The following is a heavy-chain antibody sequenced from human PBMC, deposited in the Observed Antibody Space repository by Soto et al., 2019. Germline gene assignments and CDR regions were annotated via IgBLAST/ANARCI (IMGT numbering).Heavy chain of an antibody. J-gene: IGHJ4*02. CDR3: TRAIAATGPAEY. Sequence: QIHLVQSGPEVRKPGASVKVSCKPSGYTFTSNGFSWVRQTPGQGLEWMGWIGAYNGDTNYAPKFQGRVTMTTDTSTSTAHMELRSLRSDDTAVYFCTRAIAATGPAEYWGQGTLVTVSS. CDR1: GYTFTSNG. D-gene: IGHD6-13*01. V-gene: IGHV1-18*01. CDR2: IGAYNGDT.